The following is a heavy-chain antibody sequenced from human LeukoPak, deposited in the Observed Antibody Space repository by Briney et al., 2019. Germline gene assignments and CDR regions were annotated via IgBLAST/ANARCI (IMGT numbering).Heavy chain of an antibody. CDR1: GFAFSSFW. Sequence: GGSLRLSCAASGFAFSSFWMHWVRHAPGQGPVWVSGIKTDGSDTRYADSVKGRFTISRDNAKSTLYLQMNSLRAEDTAMYYCARDFKDVSPWGPGTLVTVSS. J-gene: IGHJ5*02. V-gene: IGHV3-74*01. CDR2: IKTDGSDT. CDR3: ARDFKDVSP.